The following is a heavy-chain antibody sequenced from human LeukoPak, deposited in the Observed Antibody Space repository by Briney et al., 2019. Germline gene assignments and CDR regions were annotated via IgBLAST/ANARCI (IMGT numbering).Heavy chain of an antibody. V-gene: IGHV4-59*01. J-gene: IGHJ4*02. CDR1: GGSISSYY. Sequence: SETLSLTCTVSGGSISSYYWSWIRQPPGKGLEWIGYIYYSGSTNYNPSLKSRVTISVDTSKNQFSLKLSSVTAADTAVYYCARGVTSYYFDYWGPGTLVTVSS. CDR3: ARGVTSYYFDY. D-gene: IGHD2-21*02. CDR2: IYYSGST.